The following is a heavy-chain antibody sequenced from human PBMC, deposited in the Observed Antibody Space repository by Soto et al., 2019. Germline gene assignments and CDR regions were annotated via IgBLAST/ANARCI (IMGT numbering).Heavy chain of an antibody. D-gene: IGHD2-15*01. CDR1: GFMFSGYA. CDR2: VSDSGTST. CDR3: VEDLAASGWFDP. V-gene: IGHV3-23*01. J-gene: IGHJ5*02. Sequence: EVQLLESGGGLAQPGESLTLSCAASGFMFSGYAMSWVRQAPGKGLEWVSAVSDSGTSTSYADAVKGRFTISRDNSKNTLYLQMSSLGAQDTALYYCVEDLAASGWFDPWGQGTLVIVSS.